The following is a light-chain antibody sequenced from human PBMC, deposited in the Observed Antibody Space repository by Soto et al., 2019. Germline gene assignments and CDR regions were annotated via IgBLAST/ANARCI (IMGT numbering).Light chain of an antibody. CDR1: QSISQW. J-gene: IGKJ1*01. CDR2: DAS. Sequence: DIQMTQSPSTLSASVGDRVAITCRASQSISQWVAWYQQKPGRAPELLIYDASKLKSGVPSRFSGSGSGTEFSFTITSLQPDDSAMYYCQQYNGYSWTFGRGTKVEIK. CDR3: QQYNGYSWT. V-gene: IGKV1-5*01.